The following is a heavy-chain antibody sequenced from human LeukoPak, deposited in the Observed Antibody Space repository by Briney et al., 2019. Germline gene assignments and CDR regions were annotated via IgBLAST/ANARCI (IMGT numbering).Heavy chain of an antibody. CDR2: ISAYNGNT. CDR3: ATGAPYNYYDSSGYYVDY. CDR1: GYTFTSYG. D-gene: IGHD3-22*01. Sequence: ASVKVSCKASGYTFTSYGISWVRQAPGQGLEWMGWISAYNGNTNYAQKLQGRVTMTTDTSTSTAYMELRSLRSDDTAVYYCATGAPYNYYDSSGYYVDYWGRGTLVTVSS. J-gene: IGHJ4*02. V-gene: IGHV1-18*01.